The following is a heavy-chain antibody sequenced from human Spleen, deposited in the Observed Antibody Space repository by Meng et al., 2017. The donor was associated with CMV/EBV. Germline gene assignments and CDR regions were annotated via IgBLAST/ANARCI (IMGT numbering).Heavy chain of an antibody. CDR1: GLTFSSYS. J-gene: IGHJ2*01. Sequence: VQAVGSGGGLVKPGGALRLAGEASGLTFSSYSRNWVRQAPGKGLEWVSSISSSSSYIYYADSVKGRFTISRDNAKNSLYLQMNSLRAEDTAVYYCAAAFTVTRSFDLWGRGTLVTVSS. D-gene: IGHD4-17*01. CDR2: ISSSSSYI. CDR3: AAAFTVTRSFDL. V-gene: IGHV3-21*01.